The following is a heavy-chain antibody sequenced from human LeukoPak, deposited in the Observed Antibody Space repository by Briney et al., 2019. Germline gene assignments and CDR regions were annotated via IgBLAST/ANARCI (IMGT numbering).Heavy chain of an antibody. D-gene: IGHD1-14*01. CDR1: GGTFSSYA. Sequence: ASVKVSCKASGGTFSSYAISWVRQAPGQGLEWMGRMNPNTGVTDHAQKFQGRVTVTRDTSISMVYMELNRLKSDDTAVYYCAREVTGVSFDYWGQGTLVTVSS. J-gene: IGHJ4*02. CDR3: AREVTGVSFDY. V-gene: IGHV1-2*06. CDR2: MNPNTGVT.